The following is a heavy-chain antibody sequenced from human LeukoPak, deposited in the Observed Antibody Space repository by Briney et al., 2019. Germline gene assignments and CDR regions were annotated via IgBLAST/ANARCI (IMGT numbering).Heavy chain of an antibody. CDR1: GGSISSYY. CDR2: IYYSGST. D-gene: IGHD3-3*01. J-gene: IGHJ4*02. V-gene: IGHV4-59*12. CDR3: ARTPKENYDFWSGYYTTNYFDY. Sequence: SETLSLACSVSGGSISSYYWSWIRQPPGKGLEWIGYIYYSGSTNYNPSLKSRATISVDTSKNQFSLKLSSVTAAGTAVYYCARTPKENYDFWSGYYTTNYFDYWGQGTLVTVSS.